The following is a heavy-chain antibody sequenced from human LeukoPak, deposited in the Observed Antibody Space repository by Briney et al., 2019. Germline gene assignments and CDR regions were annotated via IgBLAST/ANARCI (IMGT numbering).Heavy chain of an antibody. CDR3: ARGGASSIHLHWFDP. CDR1: GRYISSYF. D-gene: IGHD6-6*01. CDR2: FHYSGSN. J-gene: IGHJ5*02. V-gene: IGHV4-59*01. Sequence: SETLSLTCTVSGRYISSYFRHWIRPPPAEGLEWIVYFHYSGSNNYNPSLKSRVTLSIDTSKNQFSLKLSSVTAADTGVYYCARGGASSIHLHWFDPWSQGTLVTVSS.